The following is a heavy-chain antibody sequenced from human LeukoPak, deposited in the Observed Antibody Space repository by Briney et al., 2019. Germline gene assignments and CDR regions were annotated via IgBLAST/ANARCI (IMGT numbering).Heavy chain of an antibody. CDR3: ARGQVTRFDY. CDR1: GGSISYYY. Sequence: SETLSLTCIVSGGSISYYYWSWIRQPPGKGLEWIGYIDYSGSTNYNPSLKSRVTISVDTSKNQFSLKLSSVTAADTAVYYCARGQVTRFDYWGQGTLVTVSS. V-gene: IGHV4-59*01. CDR2: IDYSGST. J-gene: IGHJ4*02. D-gene: IGHD4-23*01.